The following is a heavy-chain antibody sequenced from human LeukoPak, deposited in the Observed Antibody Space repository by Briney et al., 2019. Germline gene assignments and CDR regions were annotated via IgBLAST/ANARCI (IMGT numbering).Heavy chain of an antibody. CDR3: ARQTAMGRSGDY. V-gene: IGHV5-51*01. Sequence: GESLKISCKASGYSFTSFWIGWVRQTPGKGLEWMGIIDPGDSDTRYTLSFQGQVTISADKSLSTTYLQWNSLRASDTAMYYCARQTAMGRSGDYWGQGTLVTVSS. CDR2: IDPGDSDT. D-gene: IGHD7-27*01. CDR1: GYSFTSFW. J-gene: IGHJ4*02.